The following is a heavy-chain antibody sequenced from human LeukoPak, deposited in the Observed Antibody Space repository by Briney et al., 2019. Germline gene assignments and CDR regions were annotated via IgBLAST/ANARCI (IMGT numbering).Heavy chain of an antibody. V-gene: IGHV4-30-4*01. D-gene: IGHD5-18*01. CDR2: IYYSGST. CDR3: ARAGLEDTAMVTGFDY. CDR1: GGSISSGDYY. Sequence: SETLSLTCTVSGGSISSGDYYLSWIRQPPGKGLEWIGYIYYSGSTYYNPSLKSRVTISVDTSKNQFSLKLSSVTAADTAVYYCARAGLEDTAMVTGFDYWGQGTLVTVSS. J-gene: IGHJ4*02.